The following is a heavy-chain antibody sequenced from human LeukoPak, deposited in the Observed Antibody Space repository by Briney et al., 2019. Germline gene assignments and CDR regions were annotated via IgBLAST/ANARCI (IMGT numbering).Heavy chain of an antibody. J-gene: IGHJ4*02. Sequence: EASVKVSCKASGYTFTSYGISWVRQAPGQGLEGMGWISAYNGNTNYAQKLQGRVTMTTDTSTSTAYMELRSLRSDDTAVYYCARPRSSSWYYYFDYWGQGTLVTVSS. CDR3: ARPRSSSWYYYFDY. V-gene: IGHV1-18*01. CDR2: ISAYNGNT. CDR1: GYTFTSYG. D-gene: IGHD6-13*01.